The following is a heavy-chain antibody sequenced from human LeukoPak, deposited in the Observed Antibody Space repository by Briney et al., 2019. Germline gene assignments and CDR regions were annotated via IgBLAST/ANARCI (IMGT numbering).Heavy chain of an antibody. J-gene: IGHJ4*02. CDR3: ARGGSGLYYDSSGYNFDC. CDR1: GFTFSSYG. CDR2: IRYDGSNK. Sequence: AGGSLRLSCAASGFTFSSYGMHWVRQAPGKGLEWVAFIRYDGSNKYYADSVKGRFTISRDNSKNTLYLQMNSLRAEDTAVYYCARGGSGLYYDSSGYNFDCWGQGTLVTVSS. V-gene: IGHV3-30*02. D-gene: IGHD3-22*01.